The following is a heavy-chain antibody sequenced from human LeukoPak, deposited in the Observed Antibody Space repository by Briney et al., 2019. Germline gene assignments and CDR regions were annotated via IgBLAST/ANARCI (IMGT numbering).Heavy chain of an antibody. D-gene: IGHD6-13*01. V-gene: IGHV1-46*01. CDR3: ARGSWYNVATPYYYYYYMDV. J-gene: IGHJ6*03. CDR2: INPSGGTT. CDR1: GYTFTSYY. Sequence: ASVKVSCKASGYTFTSYYMHWVRQAPGQGLEWMGIINPSGGTTNYAQKFQGRVTITADESTSTAYMELSSLRSEDTAVYYCARGSWYNVATPYYYYYYMDVWGKGTTVTISS.